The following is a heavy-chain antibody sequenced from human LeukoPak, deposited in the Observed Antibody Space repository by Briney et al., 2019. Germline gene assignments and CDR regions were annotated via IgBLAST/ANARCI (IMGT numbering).Heavy chain of an antibody. V-gene: IGHV7-4-1*02. CDR1: GYTFTSYA. Sequence: GASVKVSCKASGYTFTSYAMNWVRQAPGQGLEWMGWININTGNPTYAQGFTGRFVFSLDTSVSTAYLQISSLKAEDTAVYYCARGGPLQFGPQDDNAFDIWGQGTMVTVSS. D-gene: IGHD5-24*01. CDR2: ININTGNP. CDR3: ARGGPLQFGPQDDNAFDI. J-gene: IGHJ3*02.